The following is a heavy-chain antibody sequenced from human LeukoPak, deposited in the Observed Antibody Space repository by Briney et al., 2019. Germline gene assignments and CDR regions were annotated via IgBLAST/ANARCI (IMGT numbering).Heavy chain of an antibody. D-gene: IGHD1-26*01. CDR2: ISGSGGST. CDR1: GFTFSTYA. CDR3: ASAYSGSYQPGY. V-gene: IGHV3-23*01. Sequence: QSGGSLRLSCAASGFTFSTYAMSWVRQAPGKGLEWVSSISGSGGSTYYADSVKGRFTISRDNAKNTVFLQMSSLRAEDTALYYCASAYSGSYQPGYWGQGTLVTVSS. J-gene: IGHJ4*02.